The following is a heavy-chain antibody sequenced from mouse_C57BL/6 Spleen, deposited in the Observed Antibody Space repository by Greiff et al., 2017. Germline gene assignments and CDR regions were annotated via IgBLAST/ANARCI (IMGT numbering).Heavy chain of an antibody. V-gene: IGHV1-69*01. CDR1: GYTFTSYW. CDR2: IDPSDSHT. Sequence: VQLQQPGAELVMPGASVKLSCKASGYTFTSYWMHWVKQRPGQGLEWIGEIDPSDSHTNYNQKFKGKSTLTVDKSSSTAYMQRSSLTSEDSAVYYCARSGDAWFAYWGQGTLVTVSA. J-gene: IGHJ3*01. CDR3: ARSGDAWFAY. D-gene: IGHD3-1*01.